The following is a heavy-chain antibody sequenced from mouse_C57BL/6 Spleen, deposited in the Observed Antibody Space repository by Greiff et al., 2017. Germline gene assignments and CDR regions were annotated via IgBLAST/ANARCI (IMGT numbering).Heavy chain of an antibody. CDR1: GYTFTSYW. V-gene: IGHV1-64*01. J-gene: IGHJ2*01. CDR3: ARWGYDEYYFGY. Sequence: QVQLQQPGAELVKPGASVKLSCKASGYTFTSYWMHWVKQRPGQGLEWIGMIHPNSGSTNYNEKFKSKATLTVDKSSSTAYMQLSSLTSEDSAVYYCARWGYDEYYFGYWGQGTTLSVSS. D-gene: IGHD2-2*01. CDR2: IHPNSGST.